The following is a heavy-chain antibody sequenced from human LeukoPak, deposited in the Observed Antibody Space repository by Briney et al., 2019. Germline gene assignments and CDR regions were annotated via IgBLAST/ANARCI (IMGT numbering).Heavy chain of an antibody. D-gene: IGHD6-19*01. J-gene: IGHJ4*02. CDR1: GGSISSGNYY. CDR3: ARHSRPWLGFDY. CDR2: IYYSGST. V-gene: IGHV4-30-4*01. Sequence: SQTLSLTCTVSGGSISSGNYYWSWIRQPPGKGLEWIGYIYYSGSTYYRPSLKSRLTISVDTSKNQFSLKQNSVTAADTAVYYCARHSRPWLGFDYWGQGTLVTVSS.